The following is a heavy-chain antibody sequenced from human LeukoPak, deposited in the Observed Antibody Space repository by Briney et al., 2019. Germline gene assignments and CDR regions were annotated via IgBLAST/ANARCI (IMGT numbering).Heavy chain of an antibody. CDR2: IYHSGST. J-gene: IGHJ3*02. CDR3: ARAYYDSSGHGVAFDI. Sequence: SETLSLTCAVSGGSISSSNWWSWVRQPPGKGLEWIGEIYHSGSTNYNPSLKSRVTISVDTSKNQFSLKLSSVTAAGTAVYYCARAYYDSSGHGVAFDIWGQGTMVTVSS. D-gene: IGHD3-22*01. V-gene: IGHV4-4*02. CDR1: GGSISSSNW.